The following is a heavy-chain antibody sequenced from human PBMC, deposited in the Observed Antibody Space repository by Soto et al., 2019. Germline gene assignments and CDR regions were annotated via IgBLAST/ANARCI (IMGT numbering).Heavy chain of an antibody. CDR1: GDSISSSTSY. CDR3: ARHLAVATDRPLDY. Sequence: SETLSLTCTVSGDSISSSTSYWSWIRQPPGKGLEWIGNIYYSGRTYYNPSLKSRVTISVDTSKNQFSLKLSSVTAADTAVYFCARHLAVATDRPLDYWGQGTLVTVSS. CDR2: IYYSGRT. V-gene: IGHV4-39*01. J-gene: IGHJ4*02. D-gene: IGHD6-19*01.